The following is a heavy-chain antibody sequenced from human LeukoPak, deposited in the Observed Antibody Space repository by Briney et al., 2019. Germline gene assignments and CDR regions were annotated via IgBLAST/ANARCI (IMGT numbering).Heavy chain of an antibody. J-gene: IGHJ5*02. CDR1: GGSFSGYH. D-gene: IGHD2-2*01. CDR2: INDGGGT. CDR3: ARGGRGVPAARRFKPGNWFDP. V-gene: IGHV4-34*01. Sequence: PSETLSLTCAVYGGSFSGYHWSWIRQPPGKGREWIGEINDGGGTNYNLSLKSRVTISADTYRNQFSLRLSSVTAADTALYYCARGGRGVPAARRFKPGNWFDPWGQGTLVTVSS.